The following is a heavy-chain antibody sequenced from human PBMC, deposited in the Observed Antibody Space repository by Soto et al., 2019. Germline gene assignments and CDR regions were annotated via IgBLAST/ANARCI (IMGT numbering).Heavy chain of an antibody. Sequence: GSLRLSCAASGFTFSSYAMSWVRQAPGKGLEWIGYIYYSGSTYYNPSLKSRVTISVDTSKNQFSLKLSSVTAADTAVYYCARVWNYYDSSGNFDYWGQGTLVTVSS. CDR2: IYYSGST. D-gene: IGHD3-22*01. V-gene: IGHV4-59*01. CDR3: ARVWNYYDSSGNFDY. J-gene: IGHJ4*02. CDR1: GFTFSSYA.